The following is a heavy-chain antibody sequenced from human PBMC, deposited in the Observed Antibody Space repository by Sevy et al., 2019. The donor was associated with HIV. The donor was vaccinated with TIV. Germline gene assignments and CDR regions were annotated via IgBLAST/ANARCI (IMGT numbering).Heavy chain of an antibody. D-gene: IGHD1-7*01. Sequence: SETLSLTCTVSGGSISSSSYYWAWIRQSPGKGLEWIGSIYYTGTTHSNPSLKSRVTISKDISNNQFFLRLRSVTAADTAMYFCARPNSMASYTVDVWGQGTTVTVSS. CDR2: IYYTGTT. V-gene: IGHV4-39*01. CDR3: ARPNSMASYTVDV. J-gene: IGHJ6*02. CDR1: GGSISSSSYY.